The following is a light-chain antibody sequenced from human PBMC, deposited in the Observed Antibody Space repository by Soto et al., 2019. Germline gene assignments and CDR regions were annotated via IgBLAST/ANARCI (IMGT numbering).Light chain of an antibody. J-gene: IGKJ1*01. Sequence: DIQFTQSPSSLSASVGDRVTITCRASQGISSYLAWYQQKPGKAPKLLIYAASTLQSGVPSRFSGSGSGTDFTLTISSLQPEDFATYYCQQLNSYPPTFGQGTKVDIK. V-gene: IGKV1-9*01. CDR1: QGISSY. CDR3: QQLNSYPPT. CDR2: AAS.